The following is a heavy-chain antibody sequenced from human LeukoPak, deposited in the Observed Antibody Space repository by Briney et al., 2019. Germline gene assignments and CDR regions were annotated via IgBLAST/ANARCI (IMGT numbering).Heavy chain of an antibody. Sequence: ASVKVSCKASGYTFTSHYIHWMRQAPGQGLEWMGIINPSGGSTSYAQKFQGRVTMTRDTSTSTVYMELSSLRSEDTAVYYCARAPTVSVGYCSSVSCQADYWGQGTLVTVSS. CDR3: ARAPTVSVGYCSSVSCQADY. CDR1: GYTFTSHY. V-gene: IGHV1-46*01. D-gene: IGHD2-2*01. J-gene: IGHJ4*02. CDR2: INPSGGST.